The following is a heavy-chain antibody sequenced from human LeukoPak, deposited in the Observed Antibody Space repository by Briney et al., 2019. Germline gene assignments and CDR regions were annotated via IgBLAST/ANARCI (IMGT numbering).Heavy chain of an antibody. CDR1: GFTFSSYG. Sequence: GGSLRLSCAASGFTFSSYGMHWVRQAPGKGLEWVAVIWYDGSNKYYADSVKGRFTISRDNSKNTLYLQMNSLRAEDTAVYYCASSKNYYDVSGSLDYWGQGTLVTVSS. V-gene: IGHV3-33*01. CDR2: IWYDGSNK. D-gene: IGHD3-22*01. J-gene: IGHJ4*02. CDR3: ASSKNYYDVSGSLDY.